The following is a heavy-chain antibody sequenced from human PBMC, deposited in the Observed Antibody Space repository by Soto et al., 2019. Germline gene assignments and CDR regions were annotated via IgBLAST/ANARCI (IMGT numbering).Heavy chain of an antibody. Sequence: QVQLVESGGGVVQPGRSLRLSCAASGFTFSNYGMHWVRQAPGKGLEWVAVISYHASDKYYADSVKGQFTISRDNSKNTLYLQMDSLRAEDTAVYYCAKDHLTTTVTTVGYWGQGTLVTVSS. CDR1: GFTFSNYG. D-gene: IGHD4-17*01. CDR3: AKDHLTTTVTTVGY. CDR2: ISYHASDK. J-gene: IGHJ4*02. V-gene: IGHV3-30*18.